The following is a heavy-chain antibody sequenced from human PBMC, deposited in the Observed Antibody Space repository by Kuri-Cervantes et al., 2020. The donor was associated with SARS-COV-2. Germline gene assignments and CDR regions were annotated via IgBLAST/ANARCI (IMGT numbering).Heavy chain of an antibody. V-gene: IGHV3-53*01. CDR2: IYRGGTM. J-gene: IGHJ4*02. D-gene: IGHD3-16*01. CDR1: GFTFSSYS. CDR3: VSSSFGSEDY. Sequence: GGSLRLSCAASGFTFSSYSMNWVRQAPGKGLEWVSLIYRGGTMYYTDSVKGRFTISRDHSMTTVYLQMSGLRVDDTAVYYCVSSSFGSEDYWGQGTQVTGSS.